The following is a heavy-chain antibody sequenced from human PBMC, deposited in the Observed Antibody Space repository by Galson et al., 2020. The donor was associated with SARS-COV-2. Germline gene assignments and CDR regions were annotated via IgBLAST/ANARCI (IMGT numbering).Heavy chain of an antibody. CDR2: ISYDGSNK. CDR1: GFTFSSYA. J-gene: IGHJ2*01. V-gene: IGHV3-30*04. D-gene: IGHD2-2*01. CDR3: ARGYVKADF. Sequence: GGSLRLSCAASGFTFSSYAMHWVRQAPGKGLEWVAVISYDGSNKYYADSVKGRFTISRDNSKNTLYLQMNSLRAEDTAVYYCARGYVKADFWGRGTMVTVSS.